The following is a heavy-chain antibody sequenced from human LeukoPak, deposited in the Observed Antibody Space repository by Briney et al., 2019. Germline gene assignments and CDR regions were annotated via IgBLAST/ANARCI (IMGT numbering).Heavy chain of an antibody. D-gene: IGHD4-23*01. V-gene: IGHV1-69*05. CDR2: IIPIFGTA. CDR3: ARPGVVTAHASDI. Sequence: SVKVSCKASGGTFSSYAISWVRQAPGQGLEWMGRIIPIFGTANYTQKFQGRVTITTDESTSTAYMELSSLRSEDTAVYYCARPGVVTAHASDIWGQGTMVTVSS. CDR1: GGTFSSYA. J-gene: IGHJ3*02.